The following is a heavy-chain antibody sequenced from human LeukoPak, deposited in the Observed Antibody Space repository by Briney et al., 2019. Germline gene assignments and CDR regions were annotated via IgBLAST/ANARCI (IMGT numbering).Heavy chain of an antibody. CDR2: ISSSGTSK. CDR3: ARDGDRELGFGELLNYYYYGMDV. Sequence: PGGSLRLSCAASGFTFSTYRMNWVRQAPGKGLEWISYISSSGTSKYYADSVKDRFTISRDNAKNSLYLQMNSLRAEDTAVHYCARDGDRELGFGELLNYYYYGMDVWGQGTTVTVSS. V-gene: IGHV3-48*01. D-gene: IGHD3-10*01. CDR1: GFTFSTYR. J-gene: IGHJ6*02.